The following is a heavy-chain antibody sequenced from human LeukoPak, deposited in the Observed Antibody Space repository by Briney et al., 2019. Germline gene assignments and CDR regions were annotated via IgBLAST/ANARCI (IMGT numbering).Heavy chain of an antibody. D-gene: IGHD4/OR15-4a*01. CDR3: ATERVPNIVY. CDR2: INPNSGGT. V-gene: IGHV1-2*02. Sequence: ASVKVSCKASGYTFTGHYMHWVRQAPGQGLEWTGWINPNSGGTNYAQKFQGRVTMTRDTSISTTYMELTRLTSDDTAVYYCATERVPNIVYWGQGTLVTVSS. J-gene: IGHJ4*02. CDR1: GYTFTGHY.